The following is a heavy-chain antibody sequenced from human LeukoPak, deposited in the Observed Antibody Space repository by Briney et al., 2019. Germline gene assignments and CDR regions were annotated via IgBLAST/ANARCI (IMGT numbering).Heavy chain of an antibody. D-gene: IGHD1-14*01. CDR3: AKGQEPDDGVFDS. V-gene: IGHV3-23*01. J-gene: IGHJ4*02. CDR1: GFTFSRIA. Sequence: PGGSLRLSCAASGFTFSRIAMTWVRQAPGKGLEWVSTIRSNGDTAYNADSVRGRFAISRDNYKNALFLQMNSLRVEDTAIYYCAKGQEPDDGVFDSWGQGTLVTVSS. CDR2: IRSNGDTA.